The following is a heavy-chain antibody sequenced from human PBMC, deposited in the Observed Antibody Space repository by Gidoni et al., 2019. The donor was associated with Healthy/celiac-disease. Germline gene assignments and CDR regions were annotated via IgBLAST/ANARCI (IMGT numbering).Heavy chain of an antibody. J-gene: IGHJ1*01. CDR3: AKPNRIAAAGTGNFQH. CDR1: GFTFSSYA. CDR2: ISGSGGST. D-gene: IGHD6-13*01. V-gene: IGHV3-23*01. Sequence: EVQLLESGGGLVQPGGSLRRSCAASGFTFSSYAMSWVRQAPGKGLVWVAAISGSGGSTYYADSVKGRFTISRDNSKNTLYLQMNSLRAEDTAVYYCAKPNRIAAAGTGNFQHWGQGTLVTVSS.